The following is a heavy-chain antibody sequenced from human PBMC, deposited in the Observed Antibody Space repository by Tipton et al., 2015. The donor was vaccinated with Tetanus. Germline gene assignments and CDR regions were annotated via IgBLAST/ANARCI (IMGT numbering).Heavy chain of an antibody. Sequence: TLSLTCTVSGGSISSGTFYWDWIRQTPGKGLEWIGNIYSYNGNTFQNPSLQSRVTISLDKSKNHFSLKLRSVTAADTAVYYCARTADNWFDPWGQGTLVTVSS. V-gene: IGHV4-39*01. CDR2: IYSYNGNT. J-gene: IGHJ5*02. D-gene: IGHD2-21*02. CDR3: ARTADNWFDP. CDR1: GGSISSGTFY.